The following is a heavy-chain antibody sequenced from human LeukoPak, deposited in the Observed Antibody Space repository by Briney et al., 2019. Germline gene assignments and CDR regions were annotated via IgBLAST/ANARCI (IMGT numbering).Heavy chain of an antibody. J-gene: IGHJ5*02. Sequence: SETLSLTCTVSGGSISSYYWSWIRQPPGKGLEWIGYIYYSGSTNYNPSLKSRVTISVDTSKNQFSLRLNSVTAADTAVYYCARSRAFNSGAFDPWGQGSLVTVSS. V-gene: IGHV4-59*01. CDR1: GGSISSYY. D-gene: IGHD1-26*01. CDR3: ARSRAFNSGAFDP. CDR2: IYYSGST.